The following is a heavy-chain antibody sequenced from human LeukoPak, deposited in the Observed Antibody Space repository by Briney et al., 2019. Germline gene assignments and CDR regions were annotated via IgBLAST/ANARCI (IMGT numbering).Heavy chain of an antibody. V-gene: IGHV4-59*01. Sequence: SETLSLTCTVSGGSISSYYWSWIRQPPGKGLEWIGYIYYSGSTSYDPSLKSRATISVDTSKNQFSLNLSSVTAADTAVYYCARDMEDGYNSGGLDYWGQGTLVTVSS. D-gene: IGHD5-24*01. CDR2: IYYSGST. J-gene: IGHJ4*02. CDR1: GGSISSYY. CDR3: ARDMEDGYNSGGLDY.